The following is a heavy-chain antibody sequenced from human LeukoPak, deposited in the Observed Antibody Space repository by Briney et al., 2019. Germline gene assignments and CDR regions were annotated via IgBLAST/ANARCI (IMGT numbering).Heavy chain of an antibody. CDR3: ARGDYGNFDY. Sequence: SVTVSCKASGGTFSSYAISWVRQAPGQGLEWMGGIILIFGTANYAQKFQGRVTITADESTSTAYVELSSLRSEDTAVYYCARGDYGNFDYWGQGTLVTVSS. CDR1: GGTFSSYA. D-gene: IGHD4-17*01. J-gene: IGHJ4*02. V-gene: IGHV1-69*13. CDR2: IILIFGTA.